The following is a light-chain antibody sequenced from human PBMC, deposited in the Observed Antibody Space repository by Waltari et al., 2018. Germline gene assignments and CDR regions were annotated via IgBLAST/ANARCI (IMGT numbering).Light chain of an antibody. CDR1: GSNIGTNT. CDR3: SSWDGSLSGLV. CDR2: GNK. V-gene: IGLV1-44*01. Sequence: QSVLTQPPSASATAGPRVTISCSGSGSNIGTNTVNWYQQVPGTAPRPIISGNKQRPPGVPYRISCSKSGTSGSLAISGLRSEDEADYYCSSWDGSLSGLVFGGGTRLTVL. J-gene: IGLJ2*01.